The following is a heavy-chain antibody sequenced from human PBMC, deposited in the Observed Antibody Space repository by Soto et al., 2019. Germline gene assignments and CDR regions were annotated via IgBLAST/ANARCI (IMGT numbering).Heavy chain of an antibody. CDR3: ARQGPSRPFDY. J-gene: IGHJ4*02. CDR1: GGSFRPYF. CDR2: VYYDGNT. D-gene: IGHD6-13*01. Sequence: SETLSLTCTVSGGSFRPYFWSWFRQSPALGLEWIGYVYYDGNTKYNPSLRSRVVISIDNSKNQLSLSLMSVTAADTAVYYCARQGPSRPFDYWGQGVLVTVSS. V-gene: IGHV4-59*08.